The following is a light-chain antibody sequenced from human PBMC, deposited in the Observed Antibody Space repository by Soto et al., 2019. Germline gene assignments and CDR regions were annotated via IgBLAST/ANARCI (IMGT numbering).Light chain of an antibody. CDR2: DVS. Sequence: QSALTQPASVSGSPGQSITISCTGTSSDVGDYNYVSWYQQHPGKAPKLMIYDVSKRPSGVSNRFSGSKSGNTASLTISGLQAEDESDYYCSSYTSSSTLYVFGTGTKLTVL. J-gene: IGLJ1*01. CDR3: SSYTSSSTLYV. V-gene: IGLV2-14*01. CDR1: SSDVGDYNY.